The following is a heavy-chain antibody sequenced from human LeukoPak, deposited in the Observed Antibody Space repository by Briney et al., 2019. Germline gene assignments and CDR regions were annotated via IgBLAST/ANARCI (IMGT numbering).Heavy chain of an antibody. Sequence: GSLILSCAASGFMFRSYAMSWVRQAPGKGLEWVAAISGSGGSRYYADSVKGRFAISRDDSTNTLSLQMTSLRAEDTAIYYCAKDGDYYDSDAYSSFFDYWGQGTLVTVSS. CDR3: AKDGDYYDSDAYSSFFDY. V-gene: IGHV3-23*01. CDR1: GFMFRSYA. D-gene: IGHD3-22*01. CDR2: ISGSGGSR. J-gene: IGHJ4*02.